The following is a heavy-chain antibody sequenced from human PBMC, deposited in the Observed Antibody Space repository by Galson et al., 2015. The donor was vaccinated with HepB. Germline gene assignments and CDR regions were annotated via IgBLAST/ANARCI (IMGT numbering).Heavy chain of an antibody. CDR1: GFTFSSFA. J-gene: IGHJ4*02. V-gene: IGHV3-23*01. CDR3: AKGGGWLYYFDY. CDR2: ISGGDGST. D-gene: IGHD6-19*01. Sequence: SLRLSCAASGFTFSSFAMNWVRQAPGKGLEWVSAISGGDGSTYYADSVEGRFTISRDNSKNTLYLQMNSLRAEDTAVYYCAKGGGWLYYFDYWGQGTLVTVSS.